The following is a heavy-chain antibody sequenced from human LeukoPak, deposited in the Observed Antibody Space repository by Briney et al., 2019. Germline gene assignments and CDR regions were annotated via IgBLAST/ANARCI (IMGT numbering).Heavy chain of an antibody. CDR2: IRGDTGDT. Sequence: ASVTVSCTTSGYRLSDYYMHWEREAPGQGLEWMGWIRGDTGDTDSPQKFQGRVTMTRDTSTNTAYMELSRLRYDDTAMYFCARVRGNSCDYWGQGTLVTVSS. V-gene: IGHV1-2*02. CDR3: ARVRGNSCDY. J-gene: IGHJ4*02. D-gene: IGHD6-13*01. CDR1: GYRLSDYY.